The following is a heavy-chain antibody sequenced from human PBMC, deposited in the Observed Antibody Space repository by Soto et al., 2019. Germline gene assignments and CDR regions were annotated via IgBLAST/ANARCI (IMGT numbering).Heavy chain of an antibody. Sequence: ASVKVSCKASGGTFSSYAISWVRQAPGQGLEWMGGIIPIFGTANYAQKFQGRVTITADESTSTAYMELSSLRSEDTAVYYCARDKPSIAVAGNYYYYGMDVWGQGTTVTVSS. V-gene: IGHV1-69*13. CDR1: GGTFSSYA. CDR3: ARDKPSIAVAGNYYYYGMDV. J-gene: IGHJ6*02. D-gene: IGHD6-19*01. CDR2: IIPIFGTA.